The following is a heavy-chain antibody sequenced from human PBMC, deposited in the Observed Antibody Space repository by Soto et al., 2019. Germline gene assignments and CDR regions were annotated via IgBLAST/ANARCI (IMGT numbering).Heavy chain of an antibody. CDR1: GFTFSSYG. CDR2: IWYDGSNK. CDR3: ARDPLRIAVAPYDY. V-gene: IGHV3-33*01. J-gene: IGHJ4*02. Sequence: QVQLVESGGGVVQPGRSLRLSCAASGFTFSSYGMHWVRQAPGKGLEWVAVIWYDGSNKYYADSVKGRFTISRDNSKNTLYLKMNSLSAEDTAVYYCARDPLRIAVAPYDYWGQGTLVTVSS. D-gene: IGHD6-19*01.